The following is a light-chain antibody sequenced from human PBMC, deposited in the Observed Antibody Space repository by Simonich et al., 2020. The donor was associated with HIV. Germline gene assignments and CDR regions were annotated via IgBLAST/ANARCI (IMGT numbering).Light chain of an antibody. J-gene: IGKJ1*01. Sequence: DIQMTQSPSSLSASVGDRVTITCRASQGISNSLAWYQQKPGKAPKLLLYAASRLESGVPSRFSGRGSGTDYTLTISSLQPEDFATYYCQQYYSTSGTFGQGTKVEIK. CDR3: QQYYSTSGT. CDR1: QGISNS. CDR2: AAS. V-gene: IGKV1-NL1*01.